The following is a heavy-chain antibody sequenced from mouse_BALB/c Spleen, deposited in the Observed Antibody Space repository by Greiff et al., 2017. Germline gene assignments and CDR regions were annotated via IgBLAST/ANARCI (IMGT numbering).Heavy chain of an antibody. Sequence: VQLKESGGGLVQPGGSLKLSCAASGFTFSSYTMSWVRQTPEKRLEWVAYISNGGGSTYYPDTVKGRFTISRDNAKNTLYLQMSSLKSEDTAMYYCARHNYYGSSPYWYFDVWGAGTTVTVSS. D-gene: IGHD1-1*01. CDR3: ARHNYYGSSPYWYFDV. CDR1: GFTFSSYT. CDR2: ISNGGGST. V-gene: IGHV5-12-2*01. J-gene: IGHJ1*01.